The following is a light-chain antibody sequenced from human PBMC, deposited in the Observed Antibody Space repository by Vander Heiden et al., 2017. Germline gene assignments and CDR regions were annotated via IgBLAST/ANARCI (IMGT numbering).Light chain of an antibody. V-gene: IGKV3-20*01. Sequence: RVLTHSPATLALAPGVRATLSCRANQSVSSSYLAWYKQKPGQAPRLLIYCASSRATGIPDRFSGSGSGTDFTLTISRLDPEDSAVYYCQQYGSPTGVTFGQGTRLEIK. CDR1: QSVSSSY. CDR3: QQYGSPTGVT. CDR2: CAS. J-gene: IGKJ5*01.